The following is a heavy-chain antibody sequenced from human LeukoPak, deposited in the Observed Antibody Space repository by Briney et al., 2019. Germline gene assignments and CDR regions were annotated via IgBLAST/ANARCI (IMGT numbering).Heavy chain of an antibody. D-gene: IGHD6-13*01. V-gene: IGHV3-21*01. CDR1: GFTFSSYS. J-gene: IGHJ5*02. CDR2: ISSSSSYI. Sequence: PGGSLRLSCAASGFTFSSYSMNWVRQAPGKGLEWVSSISSSSSYIYYADLVKGRFTISRDNAKNSLYLQMNSLRAEDTAVYYCARVLAAAGSNWFDPWGQGTLVTVSS. CDR3: ARVLAAAGSNWFDP.